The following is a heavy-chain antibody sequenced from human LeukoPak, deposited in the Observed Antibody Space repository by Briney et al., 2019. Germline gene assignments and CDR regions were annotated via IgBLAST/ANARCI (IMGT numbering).Heavy chain of an antibody. J-gene: IGHJ4*02. Sequence: GGSLRLSCAASGFIFSSYSMNWVRQAPGKGLEWVSYISSSSSTIYYADSVKGRLTISRDNARNSLYLQMDSLRDEDTAVYYCARFFDYWGQGTLVTVSS. CDR1: GFIFSSYS. CDR3: ARFFDY. V-gene: IGHV3-48*02. CDR2: ISSSSSTI.